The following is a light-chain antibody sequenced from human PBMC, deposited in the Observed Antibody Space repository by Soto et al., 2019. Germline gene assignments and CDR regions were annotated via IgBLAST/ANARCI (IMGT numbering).Light chain of an antibody. J-gene: IGLJ3*02. Sequence: QSALTQPASVSGSPGQSITLSCTGTSSDIGRYNYVSWYQQHPGKAPRLVISGVNKRPSGISNRFSGSKSCNTASLTISGLPADDEAIYYCASYTSTTPHVVFGGGTKLSVL. CDR1: SSDIGRYNY. CDR3: ASYTSTTPHVV. CDR2: GVN. V-gene: IGLV2-14*01.